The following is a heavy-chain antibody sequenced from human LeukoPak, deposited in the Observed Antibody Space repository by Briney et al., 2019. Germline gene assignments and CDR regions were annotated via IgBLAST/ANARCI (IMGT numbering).Heavy chain of an antibody. CDR3: AAGPGEVTGCMDV. Sequence: ASVKVSCKVSGYSLAELAMDWVRQAPGKGLEWMGGFNPEDGETIYAQKFQGRVTMTEDTSTDTAYMELSSLRSDDTAVYFCAAGPGEVTGCMDVWGQGTTVTVSS. D-gene: IGHD2-21*02. CDR2: FNPEDGET. CDR1: GYSLAELA. J-gene: IGHJ6*02. V-gene: IGHV1-24*01.